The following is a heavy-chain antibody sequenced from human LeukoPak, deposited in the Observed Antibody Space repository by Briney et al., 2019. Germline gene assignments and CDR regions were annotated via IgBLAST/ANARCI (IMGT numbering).Heavy chain of an antibody. CDR2: IYYSGST. D-gene: IGHD2-2*01. CDR1: GGSISSYY. J-gene: IGHJ6*03. V-gene: IGHV4-59*08. Sequence: SETLSLTCTVSGGSISSYYWSWIRHPPGKGLERIWYIYYSGSTNYNPSLKSRVTISVDTSKNQFSLKLSSVTAADTAVYYCAVSTSPGYYYYMDVWGKGTTVTVSS. CDR3: AVSTSPGYYYYMDV.